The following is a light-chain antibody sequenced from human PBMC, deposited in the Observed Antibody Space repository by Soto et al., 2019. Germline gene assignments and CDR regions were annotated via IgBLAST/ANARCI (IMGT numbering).Light chain of an antibody. CDR2: STS. CDR3: LLYYGGAQVL. V-gene: IGLV7-43*01. Sequence: QAVVTQEPSLTVSPGGXVTLTCASSAGAVTSAYYTNWLQQKPGQAPRALIYSTSEKHSWTPARFSGSLLGGKAALTLSAAQPEDEADYSCLLYYGGAQVLFGGGTKLTVL. CDR1: AGAVTSAYY. J-gene: IGLJ2*01.